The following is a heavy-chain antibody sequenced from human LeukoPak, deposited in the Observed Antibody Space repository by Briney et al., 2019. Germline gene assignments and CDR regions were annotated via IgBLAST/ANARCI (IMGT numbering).Heavy chain of an antibody. J-gene: IGHJ4*02. CDR1: GFTFDDYG. V-gene: IGHV3-20*04. D-gene: IGHD2-2*01. CDR3: ARVQGYCSSTSCYFDY. CDR2: INWNGGST. Sequence: GGSLRLSCAASGFTFDDYGMSWVRHAPGKGLEWVSGINWNGGSTGYADSVKGRFTISRDNAKNSLYLQMNSLRAEDTALYYCARVQGYCSSTSCYFDYWGQGTLVTVSS.